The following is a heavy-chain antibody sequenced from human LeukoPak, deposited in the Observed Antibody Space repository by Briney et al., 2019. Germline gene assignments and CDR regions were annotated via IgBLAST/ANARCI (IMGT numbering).Heavy chain of an antibody. D-gene: IGHD3-10*01. J-gene: IGHJ2*01. CDR2: IYYSGST. V-gene: IGHV4-59*01. CDR3: ARSPNYYGSVKYWYFDL. Sequence: ETLSLTCTVSGGSINNYYWSWIRQSPGKGLEWIGYIYYSGSTNYNPSLKNRVTVSLDTSKNQISLRLTSVTTADSAVYHCARSPNYYGSVKYWYFDLWGRGTLVTVSS. CDR1: GGSINNYY.